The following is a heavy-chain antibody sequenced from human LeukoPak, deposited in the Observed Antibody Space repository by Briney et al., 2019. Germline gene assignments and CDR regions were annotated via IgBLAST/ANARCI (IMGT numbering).Heavy chain of an antibody. V-gene: IGHV3-64*01. Sequence: GGSLRLSCAASGFTFSSYAMHWVRQAPGKGLEYVSAISSNGGSTYYANSVKGRFTISRDNSKNTLYLQMGSLRAEDMAVYYCARGWQWLDYWGQGTLVTVSS. D-gene: IGHD6-19*01. CDR2: ISSNGGST. CDR3: ARGWQWLDY. J-gene: IGHJ4*02. CDR1: GFTFSSYA.